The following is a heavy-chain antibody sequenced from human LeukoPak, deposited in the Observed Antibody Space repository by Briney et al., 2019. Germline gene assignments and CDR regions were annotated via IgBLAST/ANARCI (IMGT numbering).Heavy chain of an antibody. V-gene: IGHV1-69*04. CDR2: IIPILGIA. Sequence: SVKVSCKASGGTFSSYAISWVRQAPGQGLEWMGRIIPILGIANYAQKFQGRVTITADKSTSTAYMELSSLRSEDTAVYYCARDREDCSRTSCYTFDYWGQGTLVTVSS. J-gene: IGHJ4*02. D-gene: IGHD2-2*02. CDR1: GGTFSSYA. CDR3: ARDREDCSRTSCYTFDY.